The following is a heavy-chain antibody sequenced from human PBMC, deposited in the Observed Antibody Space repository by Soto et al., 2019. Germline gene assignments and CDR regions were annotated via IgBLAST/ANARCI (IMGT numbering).Heavy chain of an antibody. D-gene: IGHD6-19*01. V-gene: IGHV3-23*01. J-gene: IGHJ5*02. Sequence: GGSLRLSCAASGFTFSSYAMSWVRQAPGKGLEWVSAISGSGGSTYYADSVKGRFTISRDNSKNTLYLQMNSLRAEDTAVYYYAKAAGWSQRPNWFAPWGQGTLVTVSS. CDR1: GFTFSSYA. CDR2: ISGSGGST. CDR3: AKAAGWSQRPNWFAP.